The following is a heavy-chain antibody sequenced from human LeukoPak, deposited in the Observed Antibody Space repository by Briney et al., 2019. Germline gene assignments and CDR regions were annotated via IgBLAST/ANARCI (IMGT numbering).Heavy chain of an antibody. CDR1: GGSISSISYY. D-gene: IGHD5-18*01. Sequence: SETLSLTCTVSGGSISSISYYWGWIRQPPGKGLEWIGTLYYGGSTYYNPSLKSRVTISIDMSKNQFSLMLSSVTAVDTAVYYCSREDTATATGALDIWGQGTMVTVSS. CDR2: LYYGGST. J-gene: IGHJ3*02. CDR3: SREDTATATGALDI. V-gene: IGHV4-39*01.